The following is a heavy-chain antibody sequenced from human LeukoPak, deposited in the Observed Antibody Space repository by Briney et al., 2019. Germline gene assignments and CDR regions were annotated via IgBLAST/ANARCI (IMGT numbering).Heavy chain of an antibody. CDR3: ARDQNCSSTSCYYYYMDV. CDR2: IYYSGST. J-gene: IGHJ6*03. CDR1: GGSISSYY. D-gene: IGHD2-2*01. Sequence: SETLSLTCTVSGGSISSYYWSWIRQPPGKGLEWIGYIYYSGSTNYNPSLKSRVTISVDASKNQFSLKLSSVTAADTAVYYCARDQNCSSTSCYYYYMDVWGKGTTVTVSS. V-gene: IGHV4-59*01.